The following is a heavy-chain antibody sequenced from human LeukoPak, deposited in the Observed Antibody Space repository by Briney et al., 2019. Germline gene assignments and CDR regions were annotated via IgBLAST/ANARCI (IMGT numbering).Heavy chain of an antibody. V-gene: IGHV4-59*01. D-gene: IGHD3-22*01. Sequence: PSETLSLTCTVSGGSISSYYWSWIRQPPGKGLEWIGYIYYSGCTNYNPSLKSRVTISVDTAKNQFSLKLSSVTAADTAVYYCARELIESEFDPWGQGTLVTVSS. CDR3: ARELIESEFDP. CDR1: GGSISSYY. J-gene: IGHJ5*02. CDR2: IYYSGCT.